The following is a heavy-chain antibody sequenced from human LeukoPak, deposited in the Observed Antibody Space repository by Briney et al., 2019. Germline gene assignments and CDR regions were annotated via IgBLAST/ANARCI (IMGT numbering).Heavy chain of an antibody. V-gene: IGHV3-33*08. D-gene: IGHD7-27*01. CDR3: AIGLTGVLDY. Sequence: GGSLRLSCAASGFTFSSYSMNWVRQAPGKGLEWVAVIWYGGSNKYYADSVKGRFTISRDNSKNTLYLQMNSLRAEDTAVYYCAIGLTGVLDYWGQGTLVTVSS. CDR2: IWYGGSNK. CDR1: GFTFSSYS. J-gene: IGHJ4*02.